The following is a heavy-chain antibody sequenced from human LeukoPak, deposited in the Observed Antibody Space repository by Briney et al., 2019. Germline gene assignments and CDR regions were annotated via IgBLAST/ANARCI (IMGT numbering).Heavy chain of an antibody. CDR3: AKDTYYDSSGQDY. D-gene: IGHD3-22*01. CDR2: ISGSGGST. CDR1: GFTFSSYA. J-gene: IGHJ4*02. Sequence: PGGSLRLSCAASGFTFSSYAMSWVRQAPGKGLEWVSAISGSGGSTYYADSVKGRFTISRDNSKNTLYLQMNSLRAEDPAVYYCAKDTYYDSSGQDYWGQGTLVTVSS. V-gene: IGHV3-23*01.